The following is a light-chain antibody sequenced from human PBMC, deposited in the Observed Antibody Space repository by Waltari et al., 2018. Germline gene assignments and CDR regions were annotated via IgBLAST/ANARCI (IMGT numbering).Light chain of an antibody. V-gene: IGLV1-47*01. CDR1: ISNIGTHY. CDR2: LTH. Sequence: QSVLTQPPSASGTPGQSVTISCSGSISNIGTHYVYWYQQLPGTAPKLLIYLTHHRPSGGPARFSASKSGTSASLAISGLRFEDEADYYCATRDEGPTVVFGGGTKLTVL. CDR3: ATRDEGPTVV. J-gene: IGLJ2*01.